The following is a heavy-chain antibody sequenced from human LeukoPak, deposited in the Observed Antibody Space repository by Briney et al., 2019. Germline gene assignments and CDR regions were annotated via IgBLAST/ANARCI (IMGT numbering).Heavy chain of an antibody. J-gene: IGHJ4*02. CDR3: ARRLGVAASAYDY. CDR1: GYSISSGNY. CDR2: IRHTGNT. D-gene: IGHD6-13*01. Sequence: SETLSLTCAVSGYSISSGNYWGWIRQLPERGLEWIGSIRHTGNTYYNPSLKSRVTILVDTSKNQFSLRLSSVTAADTAVYYCARRLGVAASAYDYWGQGAVVTVSS. V-gene: IGHV4-38-2*01.